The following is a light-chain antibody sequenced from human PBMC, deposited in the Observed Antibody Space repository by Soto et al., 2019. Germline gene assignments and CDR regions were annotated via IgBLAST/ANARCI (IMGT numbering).Light chain of an antibody. V-gene: IGKV1-17*01. J-gene: IGKJ3*01. Sequence: DIQRTQSPSSLSASVGDRVTITCRASQGISNALGWYQQNPGKAPKRLIYAASSLQSGVPSRFRGSGSGTEFTLTISSRQPEDFATYYCLQHNSYPFTFGPGTKVDIK. CDR1: QGISNA. CDR3: LQHNSYPFT. CDR2: AAS.